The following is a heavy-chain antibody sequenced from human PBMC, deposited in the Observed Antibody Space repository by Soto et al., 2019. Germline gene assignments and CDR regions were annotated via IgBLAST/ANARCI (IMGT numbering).Heavy chain of an antibody. D-gene: IGHD3-10*01. CDR1: GIPVSSNY. CDR2: LHSGGDT. J-gene: IGHJ6*02. V-gene: IGHV3-53*04. Sequence: ESGGGLVQPGGSLRLSCVASGIPVSSNYMTWVRQAPGKGLEWVSVLHSGGDTYYANSVKGRFTISRHDSTNTLFLQMNSLTVEGTAVYYCARDGPYYYASRMDVWGQGTTVTVSS. CDR3: ARDGPYYYASRMDV.